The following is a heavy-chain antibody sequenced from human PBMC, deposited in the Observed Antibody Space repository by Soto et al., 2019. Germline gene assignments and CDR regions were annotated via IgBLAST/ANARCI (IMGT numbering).Heavy chain of an antibody. V-gene: IGHV4-59*11. CDR2: ISSSATY. Sequence: QVQLQESGLGLVKPSETLSLTCSVSGGPMSGHSWSWIRQPPGKGLDCVGTISSSATYAYSPTLRPRVMISIDTSTKEFSLRLSSVTAEDAAVYFCARQTARGDFEYWGQGALVTVSS. CDR3: ARQTARGDFEY. CDR1: GGPMSGHS. D-gene: IGHD1-26*01. J-gene: IGHJ4*02.